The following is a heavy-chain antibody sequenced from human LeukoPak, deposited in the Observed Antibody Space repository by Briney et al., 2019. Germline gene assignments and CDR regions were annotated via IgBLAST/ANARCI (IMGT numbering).Heavy chain of an antibody. V-gene: IGHV3-23*01. CDR3: ARQSPKMATTNGAFDI. Sequence: GGTLRLSCAASGFTFSSYGMSWVRQAPGKGLEWVSAISGSGGSTYYADSVKGRFTISRDNSKNTLYLQMNSLRAEDTAVYYCARQSPKMATTNGAFDIWGQGTMVTVSS. CDR2: ISGSGGST. J-gene: IGHJ3*02. CDR1: GFTFSSYG. D-gene: IGHD5-24*01.